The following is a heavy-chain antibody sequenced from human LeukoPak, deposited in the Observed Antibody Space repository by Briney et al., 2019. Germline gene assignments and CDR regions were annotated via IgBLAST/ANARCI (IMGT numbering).Heavy chain of an antibody. CDR1: GGTFSSYA. CDR3: ARGTGNY. CDR2: MNPNSGNT. Sequence: ASVKVSCKASGGTFSSYAISWVRQAPGQGLEWVGWMNPNSGNTGYAQKFQGRVTMTRNTSISTAYMELSSLRSEDTAVYYCARGTGNYWGQGTLVTVSS. V-gene: IGHV1-8*02. J-gene: IGHJ4*02. D-gene: IGHD1-14*01.